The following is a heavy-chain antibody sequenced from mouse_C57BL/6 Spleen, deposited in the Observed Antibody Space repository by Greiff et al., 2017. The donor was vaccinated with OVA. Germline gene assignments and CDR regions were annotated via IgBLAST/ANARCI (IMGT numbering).Heavy chain of an antibody. CDR3: ASLYYYGSSYGWYFDV. D-gene: IGHD1-1*01. V-gene: IGHV7-3*01. Sequence: EVHLVESGGGLVQPGGFLSLSCAASGFTFTDYYMSWVRQPPGKALEWLGFIRNKANGYTTEYSASVKGRFTISRDNSQSILYLQMNALRAEDSATYYCASLYYYGSSYGWYFDVWGTGTTVTVSS. CDR1: GFTFTDYY. J-gene: IGHJ1*03. CDR2: IRNKANGYTT.